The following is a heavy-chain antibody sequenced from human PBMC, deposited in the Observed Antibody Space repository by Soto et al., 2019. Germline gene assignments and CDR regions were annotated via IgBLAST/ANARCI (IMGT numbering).Heavy chain of an antibody. CDR1: GFTFTSSA. J-gene: IGHJ3*02. CDR2: IVVGSGNT. D-gene: IGHD3-10*01. CDR3: AAASVNYYGSGTDI. Sequence: GASVKVSCKASGFTFTSSAVQWVRQARGQRLEWIGWIVVGSGNTNYAQKFQERVTITRDMSTSTAYMELSSLRSEDMAVYYCAAASVNYYGSGTDIWGQGTMVTVSS. V-gene: IGHV1-58*01.